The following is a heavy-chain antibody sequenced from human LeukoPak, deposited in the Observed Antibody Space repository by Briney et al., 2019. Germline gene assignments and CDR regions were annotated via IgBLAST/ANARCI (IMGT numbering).Heavy chain of an antibody. Sequence: GESLKISCKGSGYSFTNNWIGWVRQMPGKGLEWMGITYPGDSNTRYSPSFQGQVTISADKSISSAYLQWSSLKASDTAMYYCVRSPACSSGTCYPNWFDPWGQGTLVTVSS. D-gene: IGHD2-15*01. CDR1: GYSFTNNW. V-gene: IGHV5-51*01. CDR3: VRSPACSSGTCYPNWFDP. CDR2: TYPGDSNT. J-gene: IGHJ5*02.